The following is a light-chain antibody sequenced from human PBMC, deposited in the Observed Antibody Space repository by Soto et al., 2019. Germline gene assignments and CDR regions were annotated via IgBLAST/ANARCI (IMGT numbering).Light chain of an antibody. Sequence: EIVLTQSPGTLSLSPGERATLSCRASQSVTSSDLAWYQQKPGQAPRLLIHGASSRATGIPDRFSGSGSGTDFTLTIRRLEPEDFAVYYCQQYGTSPWTFGQGTKVEVK. V-gene: IGKV3-20*01. CDR3: QQYGTSPWT. CDR1: QSVTSSD. CDR2: GAS. J-gene: IGKJ1*01.